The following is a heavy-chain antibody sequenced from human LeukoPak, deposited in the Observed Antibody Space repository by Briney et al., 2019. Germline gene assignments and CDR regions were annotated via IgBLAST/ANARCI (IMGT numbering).Heavy chain of an antibody. V-gene: IGHV3-23*01. CDR3: AKGKFRGYSYGSIDY. CDR2: TGSSDAGT. CDR1: GFTLSTYA. Sequence: GGSLRLSCAASGFTLSTYAMSWVRQTPGKGLEWVAATGSSDAGTYHADSVRGRFTISRDNSKNTLYLQMNSLRAEDTAVYYCAKGKFRGYSYGSIDYGGQGTLVTVSS. D-gene: IGHD5-18*01. J-gene: IGHJ4*02.